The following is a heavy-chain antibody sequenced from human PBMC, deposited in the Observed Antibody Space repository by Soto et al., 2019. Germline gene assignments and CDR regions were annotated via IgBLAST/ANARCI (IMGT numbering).Heavy chain of an antibody. CDR2: IYYRGIT. D-gene: IGHD5-12*01. V-gene: IGHV4-30-4*01. J-gene: IGHJ4*02. CDR3: ARGPSGHIGYDYPHFDY. Sequence: SETLSLTCTVSGDSISSDAYYWSWIRQPPGKGLEWIGNIYYRGITYYNPSLKSRVSISVDTSNNQFSLKLSSVAAADTAVYYCARGPSGHIGYDYPHFDYWGQGALVTVSS. CDR1: GDSISSDAYY.